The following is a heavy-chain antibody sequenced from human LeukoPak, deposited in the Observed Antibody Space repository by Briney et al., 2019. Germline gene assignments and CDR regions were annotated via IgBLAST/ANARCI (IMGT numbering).Heavy chain of an antibody. CDR1: GFTFTSYG. CDR2: ISGYNGNT. Sequence: ASVKVSCTPSGFTFTSYGFSWVRQSPGHRLEWMGWISGYNGNTNYAQKLQGRVTMNTDTSTSTAYMELRSLISDDTAIYYCAGASSSWYYFDYWGQGTLVTVSS. D-gene: IGHD6-13*01. J-gene: IGHJ4*02. CDR3: AGASSSWYYFDY. V-gene: IGHV1-18*01.